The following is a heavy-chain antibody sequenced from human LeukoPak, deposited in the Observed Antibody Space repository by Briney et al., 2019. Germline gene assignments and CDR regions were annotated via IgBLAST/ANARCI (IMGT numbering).Heavy chain of an antibody. CDR3: ARAAAGIGSIFDY. CDR1: GGSISSYY. J-gene: IGHJ4*02. D-gene: IGHD6-13*01. CDR2: IYYSGST. Sequence: SETLSLTCTASGGSISSYYWSWIRQPPGKGLEWIGYIYYSGSTNYNPSLKSRVTISVDTSKNQFSLKLSSVTAADTAVYYCARAAAGIGSIFDYWGQGTLVTVSS. V-gene: IGHV4-59*01.